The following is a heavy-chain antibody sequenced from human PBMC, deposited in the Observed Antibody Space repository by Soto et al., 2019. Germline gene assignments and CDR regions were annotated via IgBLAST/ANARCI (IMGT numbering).Heavy chain of an antibody. CDR1: GFIFSSYG. CDR3: ASSIS. Sequence: GGSLRLSXEASGFIFSSYGMHWVRQAPGKGLEWVAVIWYDGSNKNYADSVKGRFTITRDNSKNTLYLQMNSLRVEDTAVYYCASSISWGQGTLVTVSS. J-gene: IGHJ5*02. V-gene: IGHV3-33*01. CDR2: IWYDGSNK.